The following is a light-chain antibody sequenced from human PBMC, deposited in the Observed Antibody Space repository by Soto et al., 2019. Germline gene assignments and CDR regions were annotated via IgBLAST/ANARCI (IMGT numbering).Light chain of an antibody. Sequence: DIQMTQSPSSLSASVRDRVTITSRASQSISSYLNWSHQKPGKAPKLLIHAASSLQSGVPSRFSGSGSGTEFTLTISSLQPEDFATYYCQQLKSYPTTFGQGTRLEIK. CDR2: AAS. V-gene: IGKV1-9*01. CDR1: QSISSY. CDR3: QQLKSYPTT. J-gene: IGKJ5*01.